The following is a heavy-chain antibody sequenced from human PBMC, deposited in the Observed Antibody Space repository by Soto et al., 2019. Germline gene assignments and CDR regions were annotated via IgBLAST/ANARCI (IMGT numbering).Heavy chain of an antibody. D-gene: IGHD5-12*01. CDR2: IYYSGST. V-gene: IGHV4-30-4*01. Sequence: SETLSLTCTVSGGSISSGDYYWSWIRQPPGKGLEWIGYIYYSGSTYYNPSPKSRVTISVDTSKNQFSLKLSSVTAADTAVYYCARERRDGYNWNYYGMDVWGQGTTVTVSS. CDR3: ARERRDGYNWNYYGMDV. CDR1: GGSISSGDYY. J-gene: IGHJ6*02.